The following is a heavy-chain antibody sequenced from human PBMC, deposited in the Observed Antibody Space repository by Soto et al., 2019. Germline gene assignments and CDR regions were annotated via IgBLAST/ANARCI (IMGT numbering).Heavy chain of an antibody. J-gene: IGHJ6*02. CDR2: TYYRSKWYN. CDR3: ARDPSCCLYYYYGMDV. CDR1: GDSVSSYSAA. V-gene: IGHV6-1*01. Sequence: SQTLSLTCDISGDSVSSYSAAWNWIRQSPSGGLEWLGRTYYRSKWYNDYAVSVKSRITINPDTSKNQFCLQLNSVTPEDTAVYYCARDPSCCLYYYYGMDVWGQGTTVTVSS. D-gene: IGHD6-6*01.